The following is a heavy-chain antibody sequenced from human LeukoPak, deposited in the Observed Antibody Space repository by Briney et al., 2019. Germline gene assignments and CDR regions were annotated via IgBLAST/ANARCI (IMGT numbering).Heavy chain of an antibody. CDR1: GFTFSNYD. V-gene: IGHV3-30*18. Sequence: GRSLRLSCAASGFTFSNYDMHWVRQAPGGGLEWVAVTSTDGSNKYYADSVKGRFTISRDNSKNTLYLQMDSLRAEDTAVYYCAKGHVGALWGYFDYWGQGTLVTVSS. J-gene: IGHJ4*02. D-gene: IGHD1-26*01. CDR3: AKGHVGALWGYFDY. CDR2: TSTDGSNK.